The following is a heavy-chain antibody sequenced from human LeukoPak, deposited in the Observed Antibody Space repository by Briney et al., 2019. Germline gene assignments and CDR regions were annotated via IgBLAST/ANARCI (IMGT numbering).Heavy chain of an antibody. CDR3: TTDPYYYDSSGPDAFDI. V-gene: IGHV3-15*01. CDR2: IKSKTDGGTT. J-gene: IGHJ3*02. CDR1: GFTFSNAW. Sequence: PGGSLRLSCAASGFTFSNAWMSWVRQAPGKGLEWVGRIKSKTDGGTTDYAAPVKGRFTISRDDSKNTLYLQMNSLKTEDTAVYYCTTDPYYYDSSGPDAFDIWGQGTMVTVSP. D-gene: IGHD3-22*01.